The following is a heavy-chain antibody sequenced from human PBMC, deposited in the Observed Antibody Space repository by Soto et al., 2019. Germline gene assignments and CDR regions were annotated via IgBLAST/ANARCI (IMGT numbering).Heavy chain of an antibody. CDR3: VHQAWNNNNYYFDL. D-gene: IGHD4-4*01. CDR1: GFSLSTSGVG. V-gene: IGHV2-5*02. CDR2: IYWDDDK. J-gene: IGHJ2*01. Sequence: QITVKESGPKLVKPSQTLTLTCAFSGFSLSTSGVGVGWVRQPPGKAPEWLALIYWDDDKRYRPSLKSRLSINKDTSKDQVVFTMTNMDPVDTATYYCVHQAWNNNNYYFDLWGRGTLVTVSS.